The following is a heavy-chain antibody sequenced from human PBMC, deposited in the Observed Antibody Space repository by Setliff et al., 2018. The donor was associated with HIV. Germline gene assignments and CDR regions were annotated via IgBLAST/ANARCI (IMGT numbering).Heavy chain of an antibody. Sequence: PSETLSLTCTVSGGSINSGSYYWNWIRQPAGKGLEWIGHIYASGSTNYNPSLKSRVTMSVDTSKNQFSLKLNSLIAADTAVYFCARGGYYYYFGVDVWGQGTTVTVSS. J-gene: IGHJ6*02. D-gene: IGHD3-10*01. CDR1: GGSINSGSYY. V-gene: IGHV4-61*09. CDR2: IYASGST. CDR3: ARGGYYYYFGVDV.